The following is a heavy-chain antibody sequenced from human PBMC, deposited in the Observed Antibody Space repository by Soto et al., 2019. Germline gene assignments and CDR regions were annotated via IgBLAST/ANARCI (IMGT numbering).Heavy chain of an antibody. CDR3: ARGPYGMDV. CDR2: INHSGST. Sequence: SETLSLTCAVYGGSFSGYYWSWIRQPPGKGLEWIGEINHSGSTNYNPSLKSRVTISVDTSKNQFSLKLSSLTAADTAVYYCARGPYGMDVWGQGTTVTVSS. J-gene: IGHJ6*02. V-gene: IGHV4-34*01. CDR1: GGSFSGYY.